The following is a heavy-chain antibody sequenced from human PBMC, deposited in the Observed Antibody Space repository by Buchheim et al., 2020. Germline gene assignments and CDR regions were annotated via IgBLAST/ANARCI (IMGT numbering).Heavy chain of an antibody. CDR2: IDPSGSYT. J-gene: IGHJ6*02. V-gene: IGHV5-10-1*03. D-gene: IGHD1-26*01. CDR3: ASRSGWDVNYYYYGMDV. Sequence: EVQLVQSGAEVKKPGESLRISCKGSGYSFTSYWISWVRQMPGKGLEWMGRIDPSGSYTNYSPSFQGHVTISADKSISTAYLQWSSLKASDTAMYYCASRSGWDVNYYYYGMDVWGQGTT. CDR1: GYSFTSYW.